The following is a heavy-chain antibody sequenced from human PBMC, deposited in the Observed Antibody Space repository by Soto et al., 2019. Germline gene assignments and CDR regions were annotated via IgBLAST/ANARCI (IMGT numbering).Heavy chain of an antibody. Sequence: QVQRVQSGAEVKKPGASVKVSCKASGSTFTSYDINWVRQPTGQGLEWMGWMNPNSGNTAYAQKFQGRVTMTSNTSISTAYVELSSLRSEDTAVYYCARERRDCYDNWGQGTLVTVSS. D-gene: IGHD2-21*01. CDR1: GSTFTSYD. V-gene: IGHV1-8*01. CDR2: MNPNSGNT. CDR3: ARERRDCYDN. J-gene: IGHJ4*02.